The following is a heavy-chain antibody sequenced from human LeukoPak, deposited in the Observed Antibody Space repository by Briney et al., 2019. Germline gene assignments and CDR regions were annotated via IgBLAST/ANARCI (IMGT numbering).Heavy chain of an antibody. CDR3: ARRMGVPNSWFDP. CDR1: GGSISSYY. CDR2: IYYSGST. Sequence: PSETLSLTCTVSGGSISSYYWSWIRQPPGKGLEWIGYIYYSGSTNYNPSLKSRVTISVDTSKNQFSLKLSSVTAADTAVYYCARRMGVPNSWFDPWGQGTLVTVSS. J-gene: IGHJ5*02. D-gene: IGHD2-2*01. V-gene: IGHV4-59*01.